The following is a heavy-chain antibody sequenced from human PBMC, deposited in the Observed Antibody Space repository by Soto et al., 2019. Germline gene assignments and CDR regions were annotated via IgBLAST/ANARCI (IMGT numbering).Heavy chain of an antibody. V-gene: IGHV3-72*01. CDR3: TRGYSGIDIYAFDI. D-gene: IGHD1-26*01. CDR2: SGNKANSDTT. J-gene: IGHJ3*02. CDR1: GSTLSDHY. Sequence: GGSLRLSCAASGSTLSDHYVDWVRQAPGKGLEWVGRSGNKANSDTTEYGSSVKGRFTISRDDSKNSMYLQMNSLKTEDTAVYYCTRGYSGIDIYAFDIWGQGTLVTVSS.